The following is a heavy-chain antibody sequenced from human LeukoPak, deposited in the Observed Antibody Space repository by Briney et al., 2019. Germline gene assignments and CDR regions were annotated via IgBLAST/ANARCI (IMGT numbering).Heavy chain of an antibody. CDR1: EFTFSNYA. Sequence: GGSLRLSCAASEFTFSNYAMHWVRQAPGKGLEWVAVISHDGSSKYYADSVKGRFTISRDNSKNTLYLQMNSLRAEDTAVYYCARADYGGNLFFDYWGQGALVTVSS. CDR3: ARADYGGNLFFDY. J-gene: IGHJ4*02. D-gene: IGHD4-23*01. CDR2: ISHDGSSK. V-gene: IGHV3-30-3*01.